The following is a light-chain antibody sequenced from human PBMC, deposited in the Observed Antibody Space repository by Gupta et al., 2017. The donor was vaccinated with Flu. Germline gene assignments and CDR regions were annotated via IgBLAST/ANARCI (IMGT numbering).Light chain of an antibody. Sequence: EIVLTQSPATLSLSPGEGATLSCRASQSVSSYLAWYQQKPGQAPRLLIYDASNRATGIPARFSGSGSGTDFTLTISSLEPEDFALYYCQQRGNCPYTFGQGTKVDIK. CDR1: QSVSSY. V-gene: IGKV3-11*01. CDR3: QQRGNCPYT. J-gene: IGKJ2*01. CDR2: DAS.